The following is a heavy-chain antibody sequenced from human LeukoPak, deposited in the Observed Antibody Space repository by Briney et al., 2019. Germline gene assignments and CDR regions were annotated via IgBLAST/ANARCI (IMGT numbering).Heavy chain of an antibody. CDR2: ISSSGSTI. CDR1: GFTFSSYE. D-gene: IGHD6-13*01. V-gene: IGHV3-48*03. Sequence: GGSLRLSCAASGFTFSSYEMNWVRQAPGKGLEWVSYISSSGSTICYADSVKGRFTISRDSAKNSLYLQMNSLRAEDTAVYYCVKQQLVLHYMDVWGKGTTVTVSS. CDR3: VKQQLVLHYMDV. J-gene: IGHJ6*03.